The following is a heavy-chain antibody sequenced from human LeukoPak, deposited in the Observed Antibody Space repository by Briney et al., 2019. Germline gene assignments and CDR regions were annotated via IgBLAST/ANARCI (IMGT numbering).Heavy chain of an antibody. J-gene: IGHJ4*02. Sequence: TGVSLRLSCSASGFTFSSYAMHWVRQAPGKGLEYVSSISSNGGSTYYADSVKVRFTISRDNSKNTLYLQMSSLRAEDTAVYYCVIKTTKAIAVADYYFDYWGKGTLVTVSS. D-gene: IGHD6-19*01. CDR2: ISSNGGST. CDR3: VIKTTKAIAVADYYFDY. CDR1: GFTFSSYA. V-gene: IGHV3-64D*09.